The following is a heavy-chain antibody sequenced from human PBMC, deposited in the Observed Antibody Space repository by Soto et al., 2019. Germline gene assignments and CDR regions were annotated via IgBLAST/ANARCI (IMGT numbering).Heavy chain of an antibody. J-gene: IGHJ3*02. V-gene: IGHV1-2*04. D-gene: IGHD2-2*01. CDR3: ARQPYCSSTSCSDAFDI. CDR2: INPNSGGT. Sequence: ASVKVSCKASGYTFTGYYMHWVRQAPGQGLEWMGWINPNSGGTNYAQKFQGWVTMTRDTSISTAYMELSRLRSDDTAVYYCARQPYCSSTSCSDAFDIWGQGTMVTVSS. CDR1: GYTFTGYY.